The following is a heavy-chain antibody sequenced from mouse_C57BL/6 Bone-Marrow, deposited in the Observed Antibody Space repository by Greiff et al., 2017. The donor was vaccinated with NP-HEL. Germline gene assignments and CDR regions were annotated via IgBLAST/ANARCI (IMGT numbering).Heavy chain of an antibody. D-gene: IGHD2-5*01. CDR1: GYTFTDYE. CDR2: IDPETGGT. J-gene: IGHJ2*01. V-gene: IGHV1-15*01. CDR3: TRSISNEDYFDY. Sequence: VQLQQSGAELVRPGASVTLSCKASGYTFTDYEMHWVKQTPVHGLEWIGAIDPETGGTAYNQKFKGKAILTADKSSSTAYMELRSLTSEDSAVYYCTRSISNEDYFDYWAKAPLSQSPQ.